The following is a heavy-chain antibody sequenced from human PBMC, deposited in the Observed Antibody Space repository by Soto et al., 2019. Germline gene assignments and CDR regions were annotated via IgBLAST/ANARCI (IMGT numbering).Heavy chain of an antibody. CDR1: GFPFSSFA. D-gene: IGHD6-13*01. CDR3: AKFGYSSSWYWGPYYFDY. CDR2: ISYDGSNK. V-gene: IGHV3-30-3*01. Sequence: GGSLRHSCAASGFPFSSFAMHWVRQAPGKGLECVAVISYDGSNKYYAESVKGRFTISRDNSKNTLYLQMNSLRAGDTAVYYCAKFGYSSSWYWGPYYFDYWGQGTLLTVSS. J-gene: IGHJ4*02.